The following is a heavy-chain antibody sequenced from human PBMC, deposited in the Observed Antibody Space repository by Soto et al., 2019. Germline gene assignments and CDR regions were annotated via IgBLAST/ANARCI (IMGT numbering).Heavy chain of an antibody. V-gene: IGHV3-30*18. J-gene: IGHJ4*02. CDR1: GFTFSSYG. CDR2: ISYDGSNK. D-gene: IGHD2-2*01. CDR3: AKEVVPAAILYYFDY. Sequence: GGSLRLSCAASGFTFSSYGMHWVRQAPGKGLEWVAVISYDGSNKYYADSVKGRFTISRDNSKNTLYLQMNSLRAEDTAVYYCAKEVVPAAILYYFDYWGRGTLVTVSS.